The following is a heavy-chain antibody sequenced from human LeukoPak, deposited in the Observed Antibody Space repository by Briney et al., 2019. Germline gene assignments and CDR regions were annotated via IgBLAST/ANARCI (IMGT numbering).Heavy chain of an antibody. D-gene: IGHD4-17*01. CDR2: ISGSGGST. J-gene: IGHJ4*02. V-gene: IGHV3-23*01. CDR3: ARSVLTTVTTVPEFDY. Sequence: GGSLRLSCAASGFTFSSYAMSWVRQAPGKGLEWVSAISGSGGSTYYADSVKGRFTISRDNSKNTLYLQMNSLRSEDTAVYYCARSVLTTVTTVPEFDYWGQGTLVTVSS. CDR1: GFTFSSYA.